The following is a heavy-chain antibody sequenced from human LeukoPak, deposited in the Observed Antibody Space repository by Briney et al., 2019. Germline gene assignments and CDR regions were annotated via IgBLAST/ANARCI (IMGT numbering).Heavy chain of an antibody. CDR3: ARTLLGGYSYGTDFDY. V-gene: IGHV1-18*01. J-gene: IGHJ4*02. CDR2: ISAYNGNT. Sequence: GASVKVSCKASGYTFTSYGISWVRQAPGQGLEWMGWISAYNGNTNYAQKLQGRVTMTTDTSTSTAYMELRSLRSDDTAVYYCARTLLGGYSYGTDFDYWGQGTLVTVSS. D-gene: IGHD5-18*01. CDR1: GYTFTSYG.